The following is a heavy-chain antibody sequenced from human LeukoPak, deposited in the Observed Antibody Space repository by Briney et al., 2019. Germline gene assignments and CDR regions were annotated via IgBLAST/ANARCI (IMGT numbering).Heavy chain of an antibody. CDR3: ARDRTVTGDAFDI. CDR2: INHSGST. D-gene: IGHD4-17*01. J-gene: IGHJ3*02. V-gene: IGHV4-34*01. CDR1: GGSFSGYY. Sequence: SETLSLTCAVYGGSFSGYYWGWLRQPPGKGLEWIGEINHSGSTNYNPSLKSRVTISVDTSKNQFSLKLSSVTAADTAVYYCARDRTVTGDAFDIWGQGTMVTVSS.